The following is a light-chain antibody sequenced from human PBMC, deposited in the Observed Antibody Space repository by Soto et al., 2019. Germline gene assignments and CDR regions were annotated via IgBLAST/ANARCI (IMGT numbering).Light chain of an antibody. J-gene: IGLJ1*01. V-gene: IGLV2-14*01. CDR1: RSDVGAYNY. CDR2: EVT. CDR3: SSYTTRTTLYV. Sequence: QSVLTQPASVSGSPGQSITISCTGTRSDVGAYNYVSWYQQHPGKAPKLMISEVTNRPSGVSDRFSGSKSGNTASLTISGLQAEDEADYYCSSYTTRTTLYVFGTGTKVTVL.